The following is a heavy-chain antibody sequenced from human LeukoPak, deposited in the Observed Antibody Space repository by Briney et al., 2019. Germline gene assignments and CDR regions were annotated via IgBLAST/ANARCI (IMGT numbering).Heavy chain of an antibody. J-gene: IGHJ4*02. D-gene: IGHD6-6*01. CDR2: IYPGDSDI. V-gene: IGHV5-51*01. Sequence: GESLKISCKGSGYSFTSYWIVWVRQMPGKGLEWMGIIYPGDSDIRYSPSFQGHVTISADKSISTAYLQWSSLKASDTAMYYCARHRVSYSSSSLFDYWGQGTLVTVSS. CDR1: GYSFTSYW. CDR3: ARHRVSYSSSSLFDY.